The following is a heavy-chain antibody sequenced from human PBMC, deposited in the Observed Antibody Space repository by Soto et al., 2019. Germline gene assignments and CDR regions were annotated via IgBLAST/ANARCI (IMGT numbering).Heavy chain of an antibody. V-gene: IGHV4-4*02. Sequence: PSETLSLTCAVSGDSINNSHWWSWVRRTPGKGLEWIGETYHSGTTNYNPSLKTRVTISIDKSKNQFSLKMNSVTAADTAVYYCAREVNSSPARGPNWFDPWGQGTLVTVSS. J-gene: IGHJ5*02. CDR3: AREVNSSPARGPNWFDP. D-gene: IGHD6-13*01. CDR1: GDSINNSHW. CDR2: TYHSGTT.